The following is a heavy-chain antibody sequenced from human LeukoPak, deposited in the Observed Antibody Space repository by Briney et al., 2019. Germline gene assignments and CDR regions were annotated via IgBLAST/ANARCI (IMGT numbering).Heavy chain of an antibody. CDR2: IYTSGST. V-gene: IGHV4-61*02. CDR3: ARAVDYYDSSGYYSH. D-gene: IGHD3-22*01. Sequence: SETLSLTCTVSGGSISSSSYYWSWIRQPAGKGLEWIGRIYTSGSTNYNPSLKSRVTISVDTSKNQFSLKLSSVTAADTAVYYCARAVDYYDSSGYYSHWGQGTLVTVSS. J-gene: IGHJ4*02. CDR1: GGSISSSSYY.